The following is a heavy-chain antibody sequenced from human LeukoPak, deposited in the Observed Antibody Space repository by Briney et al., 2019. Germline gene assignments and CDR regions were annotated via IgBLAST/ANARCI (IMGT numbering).Heavy chain of an antibody. J-gene: IGHJ4*02. V-gene: IGHV3-23*01. CDR2: LSRGGGST. D-gene: IGHD2-8*01. CDR3: AKEQRIRHCSEGVCMEGYYFDY. Sequence: GSLRLSCTGSGFPFNMFAMNWVRQAPGQGLEWVSGLSRGGGSTNYADSVKGRFTISRDTSKSMVSLQMNDLRPEDTAVYYCAKEQRIRHCSEGVCMEGYYFDYWGQGSLVTVSS. CDR1: GFPFNMFA.